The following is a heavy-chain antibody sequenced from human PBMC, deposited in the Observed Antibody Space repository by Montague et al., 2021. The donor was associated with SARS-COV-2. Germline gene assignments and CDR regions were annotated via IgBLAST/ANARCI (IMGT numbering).Heavy chain of an antibody. Sequence: SLRLSCAASGFSFNKHYMTWIRQAPGKGLEWISYISPSGKTIYYRDSLKGRFTIARDNAKNSLYLQLTSLTADDTGIYFCAREEGGDYHLKTFDVWGPGTKVTVS. D-gene: IGHD4-17*01. CDR3: AREEGGDYHLKTFDV. CDR1: GFSFNKHY. CDR2: ISPSGKTI. V-gene: IGHV3-11*01. J-gene: IGHJ3*01.